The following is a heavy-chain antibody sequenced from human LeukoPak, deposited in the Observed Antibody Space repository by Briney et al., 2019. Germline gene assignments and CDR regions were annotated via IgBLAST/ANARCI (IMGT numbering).Heavy chain of an antibody. J-gene: IGHJ4*02. Sequence: GGSLRLSCAASGFTFDDYAMHWVRQAPGKGLEWVAFIRYDGNNKYYAESVKGRFTISRDNSKNTLYLQMDSLKPDDTAVYYCAKSPCSSTSCYTDYWGQGTLVIVSS. V-gene: IGHV3-30*02. CDR3: AKSPCSSTSCYTDY. CDR2: IRYDGNNK. CDR1: GFTFDDYA. D-gene: IGHD2-2*02.